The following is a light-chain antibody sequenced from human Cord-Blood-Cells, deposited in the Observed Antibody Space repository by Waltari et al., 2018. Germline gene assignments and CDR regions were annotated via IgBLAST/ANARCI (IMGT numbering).Light chain of an antibody. Sequence: IVLTQSPLSLPVTPGEPASIACRSSQSLRHSNGYYDVDWYLQKPGQYAQLVIDLGSNRGSGVPDRFRGSGSGTSFTLKISRVEAEDVGVYYCMQALQTLTFGGGTKVEIK. CDR1: QSLRHSNGYYD. CDR3: MQALQTLT. V-gene: IGKV2-28*01. CDR2: LGS. J-gene: IGKJ4*01.